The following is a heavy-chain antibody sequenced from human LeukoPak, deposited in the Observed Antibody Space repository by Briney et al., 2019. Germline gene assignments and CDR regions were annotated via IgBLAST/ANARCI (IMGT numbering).Heavy chain of an antibody. CDR3: ARDNRHNWNDVVESDY. CDR2: IYYSGST. Sequence: SETLPLTCTVSGGSISSSSYYWGWIRQPPGKGLEWIGSIYYSGSTYYNPSLKSRVTISVDTSKNQFSLKLSSVTAADTAVYYCARDNRHNWNDVVESDYWGQGTLVTVSS. CDR1: GGSISSSSYY. D-gene: IGHD1-20*01. J-gene: IGHJ4*02. V-gene: IGHV4-39*07.